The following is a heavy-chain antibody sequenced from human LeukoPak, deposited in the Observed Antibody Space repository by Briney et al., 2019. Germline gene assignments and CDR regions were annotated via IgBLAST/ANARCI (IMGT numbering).Heavy chain of an antibody. V-gene: IGHV1-18*01. Sequence: ASVKVSCKASGYTFIIYGISWVRQAPGQGLEWMGRISAKNGNTIYAQKLQGRVTMTADTSTTIAYMELRSLRSDDTAVYYCARDLDNRNDLYYLDWWGQGTLVTVSS. CDR1: GYTFIIYG. CDR3: ARDLDNRNDLYYLDW. J-gene: IGHJ4*02. D-gene: IGHD1-20*01. CDR2: ISAKNGNT.